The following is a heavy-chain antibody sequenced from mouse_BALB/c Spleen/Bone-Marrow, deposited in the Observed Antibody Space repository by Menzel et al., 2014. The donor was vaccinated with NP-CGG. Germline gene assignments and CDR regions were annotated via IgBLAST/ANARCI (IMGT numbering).Heavy chain of an antibody. J-gene: IGHJ2*01. Sequence: EVKLEESGPELVKPGASVKISCKTSGYTFTEYTMHWVKQSHGKSLEWIGSINPNNGGTSYNQKFKGKATLTVDKSSSTAYMELRSLTSEDSAVYYCARGWLLRHYFVYWGHGTTLTVSS. CDR1: GYTFTEYT. V-gene: IGHV1-22*01. D-gene: IGHD2-3*01. CDR3: ARGWLLRHYFVY. CDR2: INPNNGGT.